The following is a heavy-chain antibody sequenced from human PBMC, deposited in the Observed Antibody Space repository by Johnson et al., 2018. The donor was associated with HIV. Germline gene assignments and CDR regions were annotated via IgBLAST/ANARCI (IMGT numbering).Heavy chain of an antibody. Sequence: EVQLVESGGVVVQPGGSLRLSCAASGFTFTNAWMTWLRQAPGKGLEWVSAISGSGGSTYYADSVKGRFTISRDNSKNTLYLQMNSLRAEDTALYYCARDIFYTDTAFDIWGQGTTVTVSS. CDR1: GFTFTNAW. CDR3: ARDIFYTDTAFDI. J-gene: IGHJ3*02. CDR2: ISGSGGST. V-gene: IGHV3-23*04.